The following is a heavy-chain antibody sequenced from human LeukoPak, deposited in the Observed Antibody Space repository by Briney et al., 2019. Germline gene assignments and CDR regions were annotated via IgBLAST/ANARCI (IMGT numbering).Heavy chain of an antibody. Sequence: PGGSLRLSCAASGLIFNAYGMSWVRQAPGKGLEWVSYISSGGSTIYYADSVKGRFTISRDNAKNSLYLQMNSLRAEDTAVYYCARDRAVAGTKFRGEENWFDPWGQGTLVTVSS. V-gene: IGHV3-11*04. J-gene: IGHJ5*02. D-gene: IGHD6-19*01. CDR1: GLIFNAYG. CDR2: ISSGGSTI. CDR3: ARDRAVAGTKFRGEENWFDP.